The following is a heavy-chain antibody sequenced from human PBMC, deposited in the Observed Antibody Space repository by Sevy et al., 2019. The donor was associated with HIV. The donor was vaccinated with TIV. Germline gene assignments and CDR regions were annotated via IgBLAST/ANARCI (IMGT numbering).Heavy chain of an antibody. V-gene: IGHV3-43*01. D-gene: IGHD2-21*01. Sequence: GESLKISCAASGFTLDKSAMHWVRQVPGKALEWVSLISRDGDSIYYADSVKGRFTISRDNSKNSLYLQMNNMTIEDTALYYCARVYCGATNRNPHYYYGLDVWGQGTTVTVSS. CDR2: ISRDGDSI. CDR1: GFTLDKSA. CDR3: ARVYCGATNRNPHYYYGLDV. J-gene: IGHJ6*02.